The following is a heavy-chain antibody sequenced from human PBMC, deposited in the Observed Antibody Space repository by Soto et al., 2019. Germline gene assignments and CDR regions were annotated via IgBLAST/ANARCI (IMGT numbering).Heavy chain of an antibody. CDR3: ARHSNYYDTSLAFNI. V-gene: IGHV5-51*01. D-gene: IGHD3-22*01. CDR2: IYPGDSDT. CDR1: GYSFTAYW. Sequence: XDSLTISRKGFGYSFTAYWIAWVRQMPGKGLEWMGIIYPGDSDTRYSPSFQGQVTISADKSISTAYLQWSSLKASDTAMYYCARHSNYYDTSLAFNIWGQGTMVTVSS. J-gene: IGHJ3*02.